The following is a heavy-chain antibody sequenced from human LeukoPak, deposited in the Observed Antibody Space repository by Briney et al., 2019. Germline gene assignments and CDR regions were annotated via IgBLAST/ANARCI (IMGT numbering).Heavy chain of an antibody. CDR1: GYTFTSYG. V-gene: IGHV1-18*01. CDR3: ARDTTVVTPDGLDI. J-gene: IGHJ3*02. CDR2: ISAYNGNT. D-gene: IGHD4-23*01. Sequence: ASVKVSCKASGYTFTSYGISWVRQAPGQGLEWMGWISAYNGNTNYAQKLQGRVTMTTDTSTSTAYMELRSLRSDDTAVYYCARDTTVVTPDGLDIWGQGTMVTVSS.